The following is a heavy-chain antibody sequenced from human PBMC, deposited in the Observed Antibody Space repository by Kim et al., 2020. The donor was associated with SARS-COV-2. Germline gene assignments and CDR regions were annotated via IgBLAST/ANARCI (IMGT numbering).Heavy chain of an antibody. CDR2: IYYSGST. CDR3: AREVTGTTSH. V-gene: IGHV4-39*02. J-gene: IGHJ4*02. CDR1: GGSISSSSYY. Sequence: SETLSLTCTVSGGSISSSSYYWGWIRQPPGKGLEWIGSIYYSGSTYYNPSLKSRVTISVDTSKNQFSLKLSSVTAADTAVYYCAREVTGTTSHWGQGTLVTVSS. D-gene: IGHD1-7*01.